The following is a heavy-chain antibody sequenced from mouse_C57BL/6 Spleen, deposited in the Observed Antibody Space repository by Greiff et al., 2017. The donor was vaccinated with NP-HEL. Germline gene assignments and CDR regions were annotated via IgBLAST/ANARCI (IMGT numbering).Heavy chain of an antibody. J-gene: IGHJ2*01. CDR1: GFTFSDYG. V-gene: IGHV5-17*01. CDR2: ISSGSSTI. CDR3: ARRPSYYGSSYYFDY. Sequence: EVHLVESGGGLVKPGGSLKLSCAASGFTFSDYGMHWVRQAPEKGLEWVAYISSGSSTIYYADTVKGRFTLSRDNAKNTLFLQITSLRSEDTAMYYCARRPSYYGSSYYFDYWGQGTTLTVSS. D-gene: IGHD1-1*01.